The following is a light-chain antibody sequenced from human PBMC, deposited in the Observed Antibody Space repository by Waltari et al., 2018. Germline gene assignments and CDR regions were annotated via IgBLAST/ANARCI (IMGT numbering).Light chain of an antibody. J-gene: IGLJ2*01. Sequence: QSALTQPASVSGSPGQSITISCTGTSSDVGGYNYVSWYQQHPGKAPKLIIYDVSKRPSGVSNRFSGSKSGNTASLTISGLQAEDEADYYCSSYTSSSPVVFGGGTKLTVL. V-gene: IGLV2-14*01. CDR1: SSDVGGYNY. CDR3: SSYTSSSPVV. CDR2: DVS.